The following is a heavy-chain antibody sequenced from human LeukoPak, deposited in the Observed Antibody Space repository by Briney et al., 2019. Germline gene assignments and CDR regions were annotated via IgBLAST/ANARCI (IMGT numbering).Heavy chain of an antibody. CDR1: GFTFSTYG. CDR3: TRVRYDSSGYYFDP. J-gene: IGHJ5*02. Sequence: GRSLRLSCAASGFTFSTYGMHWVRQAPGKGLEWVGFIRSKAYGGTTEYAASVKGRFTISRDDSKSIAYLQMNSLKTEDTAVYYCTRVRYDSSGYYFDPWGQGTLVTVSS. CDR2: IRSKAYGGTT. V-gene: IGHV3-49*04. D-gene: IGHD3-22*01.